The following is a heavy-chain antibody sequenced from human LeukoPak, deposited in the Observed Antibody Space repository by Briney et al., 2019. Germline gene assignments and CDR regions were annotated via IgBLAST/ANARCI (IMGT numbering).Heavy chain of an antibody. D-gene: IGHD6-19*01. CDR1: GGSFNGYY. CDR2: INHSGST. J-gene: IGHJ4*02. V-gene: IGHV4-34*01. CDR3: ARGSSSGWPYYFDY. Sequence: SETLSLTCAVYGGSFNGYYWTWIRQPPGKGLEWIGEINHSGSTDYNPSLKSRVTMSVDTSKNQFSLKLSSVTAADTAVYYCARGSSSGWPYYFDYWGQGTLVTVSS.